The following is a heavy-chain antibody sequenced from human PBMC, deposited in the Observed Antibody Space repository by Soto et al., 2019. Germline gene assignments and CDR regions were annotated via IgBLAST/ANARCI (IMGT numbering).Heavy chain of an antibody. D-gene: IGHD3-9*01. V-gene: IGHV3-11*06. J-gene: IGHJ6*02. CDR3: ARDVATGFTDYYYYGMDV. CDR2: ISRSSSYT. CDR1: GFTFSDYY. Sequence: QVPLVESGGGLVKPGGALRLSCAASGFTFSDYYMSWIRQAPGKGLEWVSYISRSSSYTNYADSVKGRFTISRDNAKNSLYLQMNSLRAEDTAVYYCARDVATGFTDYYYYGMDVWGQGTTVTVS.